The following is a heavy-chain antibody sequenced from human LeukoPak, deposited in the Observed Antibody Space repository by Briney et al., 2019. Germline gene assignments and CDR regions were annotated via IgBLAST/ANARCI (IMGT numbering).Heavy chain of an antibody. CDR2: IYYSGST. CDR1: GGSISSSSYY. CDR3: ARLRRNIANH. V-gene: IGHV4-39*01. Sequence: SETLSLTCTVSGGSISSSSYYWGWIRQPPGKGLEWIGSIYYSGSTYYNPSLKSRVTVSVDTSKNQFPLKLSSVTAADTAVYYCARLRRNIANHWGQGTLVTVSS. J-gene: IGHJ5*02. D-gene: IGHD2/OR15-2a*01.